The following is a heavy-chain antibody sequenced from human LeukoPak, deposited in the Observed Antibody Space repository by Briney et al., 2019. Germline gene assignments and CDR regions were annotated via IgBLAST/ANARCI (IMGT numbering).Heavy chain of an antibody. CDR3: ARGRIRYDDYSSGWFVFFEF. CDR1: GYTFSDYY. V-gene: IGHV1-2*02. J-gene: IGHJ4*02. CDR2: INPNSGDT. D-gene: IGHD6-19*01. Sequence: GASVKVSCKTSGYTFSDYYIHWIRQAPGQGLEWVGWINPNSGDTDYAQNFQGRVTMTRDTSMSTAYMELSSLRSEDTALYYCARGRIRYDDYSSGWFVFFEFWGQGSLVTVSS.